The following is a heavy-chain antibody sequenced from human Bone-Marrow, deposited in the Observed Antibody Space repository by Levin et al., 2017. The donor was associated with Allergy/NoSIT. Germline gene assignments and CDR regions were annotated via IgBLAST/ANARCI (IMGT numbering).Heavy chain of an antibody. Sequence: ASVKVSCKASGYTFSVYFISWVRQAPGQGLEWIGWINPNTGGTKYAQKFQDRFALTRDKSITTAYMEIMGLTSDDTAIYFCARDKIEDGYNKFDSWGQGTLVTVSS. V-gene: IGHV1-2*02. CDR3: ARDKIEDGYNKFDS. J-gene: IGHJ4*02. D-gene: IGHD5-24*01. CDR1: GYTFSVYF. CDR2: INPNTGGT.